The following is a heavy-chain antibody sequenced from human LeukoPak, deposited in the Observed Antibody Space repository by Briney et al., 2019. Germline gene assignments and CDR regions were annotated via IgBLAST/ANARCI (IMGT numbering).Heavy chain of an antibody. V-gene: IGHV3-48*03. CDR2: ISSSGSTI. J-gene: IGHJ4*02. D-gene: IGHD3-16*02. Sequence: PGGSLRLSCAASGFTFSSYEMNWVRQAPGKGLEWVSYISSSGSTIYYADSVKGRFTISRDNAKNSLYLQMNSLRAEDTAVYYCARAYTFGGVLVAFDYWGQGTLVTVSS. CDR3: ARAYTFGGVLVAFDY. CDR1: GFTFSSYE.